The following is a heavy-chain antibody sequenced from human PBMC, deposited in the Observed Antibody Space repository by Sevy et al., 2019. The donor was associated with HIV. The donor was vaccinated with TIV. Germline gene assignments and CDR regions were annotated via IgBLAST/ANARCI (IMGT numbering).Heavy chain of an antibody. J-gene: IGHJ3*02. CDR3: AREGVYSRSYDGAFDN. D-gene: IGHD1-26*01. CDR1: GFTFSSYS. Sequence: GGSLRLSCAASGFTFSSYSMNWVRQAPGKGLEWVSYISSSSSTIYYADSVKGRFTISRDNAKNSLYLQMNSLRDEDTAVYYCAREGVYSRSYDGAFDNWGQGTMVTVSS. CDR2: ISSSSSTI. V-gene: IGHV3-48*02.